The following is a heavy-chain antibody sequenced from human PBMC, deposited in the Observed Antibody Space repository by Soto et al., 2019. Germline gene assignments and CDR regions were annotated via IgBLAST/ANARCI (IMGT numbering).Heavy chain of an antibody. CDR2: IYYSGST. J-gene: IGHJ4*02. CDR1: GGSISSSSYY. V-gene: IGHV4-39*01. CDR3: ASGLRFLDTLAEGFDY. Sequence: QLQLQESGPGLVKPSETLSLTCTVSGGSISSSSYYWGWIRQPPGKGLEWIGSIYYSGSTYYNPSLKSRVTISVDTSKNQFSLKLSSVTAADTAVYYCASGLRFLDTLAEGFDYWGQGTLVTVSS. D-gene: IGHD3-3*01.